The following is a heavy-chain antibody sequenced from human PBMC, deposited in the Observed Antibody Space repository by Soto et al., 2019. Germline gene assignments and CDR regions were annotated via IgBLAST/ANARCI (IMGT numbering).Heavy chain of an antibody. CDR2: IIPIFGTA. V-gene: IGHV1-69*13. J-gene: IGHJ6*02. D-gene: IGHD1-26*01. CDR1: GGTFSSYA. Sequence: ASVKVSCKASGGTFSSYAISWVRQAPGQGLEWMGGIIPIFGTANYAQKFQGRVTITADGSTSTAYMELSSLRSEDTAVYYCARGARELLHTYYYYGMDVWGQGTTVTVSS. CDR3: ARGARELLHTYYYYGMDV.